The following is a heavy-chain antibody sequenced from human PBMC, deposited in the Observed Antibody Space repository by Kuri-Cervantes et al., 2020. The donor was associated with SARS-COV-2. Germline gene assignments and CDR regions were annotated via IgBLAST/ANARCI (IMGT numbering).Heavy chain of an antibody. Sequence: ETLSLTCAASGFTFSSYSMNWVRQAPGKGLEWVSSISSSSSYIYYADSVKGRFTISRDNSKNTLYLQMNSLRAEDTAVYYCAKLRAYYYDSSGYYWDDAFDIWGQGTMVTVSS. D-gene: IGHD3-22*01. V-gene: IGHV3-21*01. CDR1: GFTFSSYS. CDR3: AKLRAYYYDSSGYYWDDAFDI. CDR2: ISSSSSYI. J-gene: IGHJ3*02.